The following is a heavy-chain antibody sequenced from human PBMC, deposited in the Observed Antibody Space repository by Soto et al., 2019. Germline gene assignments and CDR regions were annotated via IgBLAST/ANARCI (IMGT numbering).Heavy chain of an antibody. J-gene: IGHJ6*02. Sequence: PGGSLRLSCAASGFTFDVYTMHWVRQAPGKGLEWVSYISSSSSTIYYADSVKGRFTISRDNAKNSLYLQMNSLRDEDTAVYYCARPEYSSSSYGMDVWGQGTTVTVSS. CDR1: GFTFDVYT. D-gene: IGHD6-6*01. V-gene: IGHV3-48*02. CDR2: ISSSSSTI. CDR3: ARPEYSSSSYGMDV.